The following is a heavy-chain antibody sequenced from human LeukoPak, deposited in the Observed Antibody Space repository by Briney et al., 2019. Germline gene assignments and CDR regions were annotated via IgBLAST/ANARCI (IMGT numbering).Heavy chain of an antibody. J-gene: IGHJ4*02. D-gene: IGHD3-10*01. CDR1: GYTFTGYY. Sequence: ASVKVSCKPSGYTFTGYYMHWVRQAPGQGLEWMGWTNPNSGGTNYAQKFQGRVTMTRDTSISTAYMELSRLRSDDTAVYYCASESGFGELSEGSDYWGQGTLVTVSS. CDR3: ASESGFGELSEGSDY. V-gene: IGHV1-2*02. CDR2: TNPNSGGT.